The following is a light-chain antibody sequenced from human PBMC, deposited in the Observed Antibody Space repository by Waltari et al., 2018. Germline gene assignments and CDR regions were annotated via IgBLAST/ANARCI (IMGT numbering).Light chain of an antibody. V-gene: IGKV3-11*01. CDR1: QSVSSY. CDR2: DAS. Sequence: EIVLTQSPATLSFSPGERATLSCRASQSVSSYLAWYQQKPGQAPRLLIYDASNRATGIPARFSGSGSGTDFTLTISSLEPEDFAVYYCQHRSDWPRFTFGPGTKVDIK. J-gene: IGKJ3*01. CDR3: QHRSDWPRFT.